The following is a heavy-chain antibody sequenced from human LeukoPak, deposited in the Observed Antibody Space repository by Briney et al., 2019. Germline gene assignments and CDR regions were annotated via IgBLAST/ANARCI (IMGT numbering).Heavy chain of an antibody. CDR3: ARDGIAAAGQYYCYGMDV. D-gene: IGHD6-13*01. J-gene: IGHJ6*02. CDR1: GFTFSSYG. Sequence: PGGSLRLSCAASGFTFSSYGMHWDRQAPGKGLEWVAVIWYDGDNKYYADSVKGRFTISRDNSKNTLYLQMNSLRAEDTAVYYCARDGIAAAGQYYCYGMDVWGQGTTVTVSS. CDR2: IWYDGDNK. V-gene: IGHV3-33*01.